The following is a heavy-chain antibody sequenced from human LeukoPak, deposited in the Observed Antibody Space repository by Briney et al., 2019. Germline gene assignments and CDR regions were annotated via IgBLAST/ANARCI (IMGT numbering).Heavy chain of an antibody. J-gene: IGHJ4*02. V-gene: IGHV3-66*01. CDR1: GFTVSSNY. D-gene: IGHD2-2*02. CDR3: ARGTGYCSSTSCYIRNLFDY. CDR2: IYSDGNT. Sequence: GGSLRLSCAASGFTVSSNYMSWVRQAPGKGLDWVSGIYSDGNTYYADSVKGRFTISRDNSKNTLYLQMNSLRAEDTAVYYCARGTGYCSSTSCYIRNLFDYWGQGTLVTVSS.